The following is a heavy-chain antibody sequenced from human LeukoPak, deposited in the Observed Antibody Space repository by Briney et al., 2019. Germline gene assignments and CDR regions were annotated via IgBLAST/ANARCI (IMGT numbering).Heavy chain of an antibody. J-gene: IGHJ6*03. CDR2: ITSTGSYI. V-gene: IGHV3-11*04. D-gene: IGHD1-26*01. Sequence: GGSLRLSCAASGSTFSDYYMSWIRQAPGKGLEWVSSITSTGSYIYYADSVKGRFTISRDNAKNSLFLQLNSLRAEDTAVYYCARDPYSGTYSDYYYYYMDVWGKGTTVTVSS. CDR1: GSTFSDYY. CDR3: ARDPYSGTYSDYYYYYMDV.